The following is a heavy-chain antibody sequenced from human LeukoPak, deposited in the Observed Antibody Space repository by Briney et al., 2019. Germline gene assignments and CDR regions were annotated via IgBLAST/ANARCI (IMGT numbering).Heavy chain of an antibody. CDR2: ISSSSSYI. CDR1: GFTFSSYS. D-gene: IGHD5-12*01. Sequence: GGSLRLSCAASGFTFSSYSMNWVRQAPGKGLEGVSSISSSSSYIYYADSVKGRFTISRDNAKNSLYLQMNSLRAEDTAVYYCARDSGYDPDAFDIWGQGTMVTVSS. CDR3: ARDSGYDPDAFDI. J-gene: IGHJ3*02. V-gene: IGHV3-21*01.